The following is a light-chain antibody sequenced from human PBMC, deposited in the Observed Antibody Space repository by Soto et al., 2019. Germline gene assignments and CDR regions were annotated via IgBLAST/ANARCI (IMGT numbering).Light chain of an antibody. CDR3: QQSYTTPSWT. V-gene: IGKV1-39*01. CDR1: PRGSNH. Sequence: DIQLIPSPSFLSASVRGRVTNTCQPSPRGSNHLNWYQQKPGKAPKLLINAVSTLHSGVPSRFSGSGSETDFTLTISSLQPEDSGTYYCQQSYTTPSWTFGQGTKVEI. J-gene: IGKJ1*01. CDR2: AVS.